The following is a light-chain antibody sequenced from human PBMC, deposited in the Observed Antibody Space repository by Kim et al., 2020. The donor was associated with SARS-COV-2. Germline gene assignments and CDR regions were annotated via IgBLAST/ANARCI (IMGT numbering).Light chain of an antibody. CDR1: KLGDKY. V-gene: IGLV3-1*01. CDR2: QDS. CDR3: QAWDSSLRV. J-gene: IGLJ3*02. Sequence: SYELTQSPSVSVSPGQTASITCSGDKLGDKYACWYQQKPGQSPVLVIYQDSKRPSGIPERFSGSNSGNTATLTISGTQAMDEADYYCQAWDSSLRVFGGGTKLTVL.